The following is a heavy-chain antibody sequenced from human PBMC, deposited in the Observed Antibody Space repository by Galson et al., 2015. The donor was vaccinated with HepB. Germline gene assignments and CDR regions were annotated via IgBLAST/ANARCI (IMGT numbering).Heavy chain of an antibody. Sequence: SLRLSCAGSGFTFSAYSIQWVRQAPGKGLEWVAVISKDGNEKSFADSVKGRFSISRDNSWNTLYLQMNSLRSEDTAVYYCSRRRCTGGSCYSDSWGQGTLVTVSS. D-gene: IGHD2-8*02. J-gene: IGHJ4*02. V-gene: IGHV3-30*03. CDR3: SRRRCTGGSCYSDS. CDR2: ISKDGNEK. CDR1: GFTFSAYS.